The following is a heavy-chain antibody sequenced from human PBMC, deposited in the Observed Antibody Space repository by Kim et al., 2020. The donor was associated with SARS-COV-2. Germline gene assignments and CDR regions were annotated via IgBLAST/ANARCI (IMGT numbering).Heavy chain of an antibody. CDR1: GFIFSNYG. CDR3: ARALYYSTADAFDI. CDR2: IWYDEKSE. V-gene: IGHV3-33*01. J-gene: IGHJ3*02. Sequence: GGSLRLSCAASGFIFSNYGMHWVSQAPGKGLEWVAVIWYDEKSEYYADSVRGRFTISRDNSKDTVYLQMNSLRAEDTAVYYCARALYYSTADAFDIWGQGTMVTVSS. D-gene: IGHD2-2*01.